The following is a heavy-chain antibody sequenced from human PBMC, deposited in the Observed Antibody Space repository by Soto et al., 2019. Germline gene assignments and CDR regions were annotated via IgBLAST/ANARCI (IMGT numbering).Heavy chain of an antibody. CDR2: ISTWSSYS. J-gene: IGHJ4*02. CDR3: ARASHDYGALDY. D-gene: IGHD4-17*01. V-gene: IGHV3-21*01. CDR1: GFTFSSYN. Sequence: GGSLRLSCTASGFTFSSYNMNWVRQAPGKGLEWVSYISTWSSYSFYADSVKDRFTISRDNSENSLYLQLDSLRDEDTAVYYCARASHDYGALDYWGQGALVTVSS.